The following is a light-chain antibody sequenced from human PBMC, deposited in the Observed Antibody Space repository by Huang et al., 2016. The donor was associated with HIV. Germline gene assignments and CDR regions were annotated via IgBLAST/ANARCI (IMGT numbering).Light chain of an antibody. Sequence: DIQMTQSPSSLSSSVGDRVIITCRASQTISGYLNWYQQKPGKVPKLLISSASTLQSGVPSRYSGGGSETDYTLTISGLHPEDFATYYCQQTYNTPITFGHGTRLDIK. CDR3: QQTYNTPIT. CDR2: SAS. V-gene: IGKV1-39*01. J-gene: IGKJ5*01. CDR1: QTISGY.